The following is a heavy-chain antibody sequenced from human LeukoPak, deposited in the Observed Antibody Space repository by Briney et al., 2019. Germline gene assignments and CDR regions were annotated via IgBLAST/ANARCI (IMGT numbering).Heavy chain of an antibody. CDR1: GFTFSSYA. J-gene: IGHJ4*02. V-gene: IGHV3-30-3*01. CDR3: ARDDYYYDSSGVDY. D-gene: IGHD3-22*01. CDR2: ISYDGSNK. Sequence: GGSLRLSCAASGFTFSSYAMHWVRQAPGKGLEWVAVISYDGSNKYYADSVKGRFTISRDNSKNTLYLQMNSLRAEDTAVYYCARDDYYYDSSGVDYWGQGTQVTVSS.